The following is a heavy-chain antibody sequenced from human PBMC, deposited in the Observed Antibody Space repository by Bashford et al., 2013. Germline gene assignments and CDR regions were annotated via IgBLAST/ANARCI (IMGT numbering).Heavy chain of an antibody. CDR2: ISAHSGNT. J-gene: IGHJ4*02. CDR1: GYTFTNYG. D-gene: IGHD2-2*02. V-gene: IGHV1-18*01. Sequence: VASVKVSCKASGYTFTNYGITWVRQAPGQGLEWMGWISAHSGNTNYAQKLQGRVTMTTDTSTSTVYMELMSLRSDDTAVYYCARTCSSNSCYMIYWGQGTLVTVSS. CDR3: ARTCSSNSCYMIY.